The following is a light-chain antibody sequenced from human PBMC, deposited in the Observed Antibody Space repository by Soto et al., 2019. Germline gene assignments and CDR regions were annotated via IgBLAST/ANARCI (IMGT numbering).Light chain of an antibody. J-gene: IGKJ1*01. Sequence: EIVLTQSPGTLSLSPEERTTLSCRASQSVSSSYLAWYQQKPGQAPRLLIYGASNRATGIPDRFSGSGSGTDFTLTIDRLEPEDFAMYYCQQYSDSPPTFGQGTKVDIK. CDR3: QQYSDSPPT. CDR1: QSVSSSY. V-gene: IGKV3-20*01. CDR2: GAS.